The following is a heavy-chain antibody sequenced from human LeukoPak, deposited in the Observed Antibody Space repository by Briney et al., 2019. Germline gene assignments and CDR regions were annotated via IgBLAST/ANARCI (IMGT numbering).Heavy chain of an antibody. CDR2: IIPVFGAP. Sequence: SVKVSCNLSGGTFSIYPINWVRQAPGQGLKWMGKIIPVFGAPDYAQKFQGRVTITADKSTNTPFMELISVRSDDTAVYYCATPRRPTDYYYYYMNVWGNGTTVTVSS. CDR1: GGTFSIYP. V-gene: IGHV1-69*06. D-gene: IGHD4-11*01. CDR3: ATPRRPTDYYYYYMNV. J-gene: IGHJ6*03.